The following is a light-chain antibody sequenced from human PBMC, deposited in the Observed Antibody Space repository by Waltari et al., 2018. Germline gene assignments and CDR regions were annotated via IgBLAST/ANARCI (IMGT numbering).Light chain of an antibody. V-gene: IGKV4-1*01. CDR3: QQYYNTPLT. CDR2: WAS. J-gene: IGKJ4*01. Sequence: DIVMTQSPESLAVSLGERATINCKTSESVLYSSNNKNQLAWYQQKPGQPPRLLLYWASTRESGVPDRFSGSGSETDFTLTVTSLQAEDVAVYYCQQYYNTPLTFGGGTKVEIK. CDR1: ESVLYSSNNKNQ.